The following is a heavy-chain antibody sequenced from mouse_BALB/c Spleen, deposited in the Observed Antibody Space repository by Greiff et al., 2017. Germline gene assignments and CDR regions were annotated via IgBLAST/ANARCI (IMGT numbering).Heavy chain of an antibody. Sequence: QVQLHQPGAELVKPGAPVKLSCTASGYTFTSYWMNWVKQRPGRGLEWIGRIDPSDSETHYNQKFKDKATLTVDKSSSTAYIQLSSLTSEDSAVYYCASSQFGFYAMDYWGQGTSVTVSS. CDR1: GYTFTSYW. J-gene: IGHJ4*01. V-gene: IGHV1-69*02. CDR2: IDPSDSET. D-gene: IGHD2-2*01. CDR3: ASSQFGFYAMDY.